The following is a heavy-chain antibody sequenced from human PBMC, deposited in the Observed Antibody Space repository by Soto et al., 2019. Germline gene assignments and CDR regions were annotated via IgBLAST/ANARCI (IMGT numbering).Heavy chain of an antibody. J-gene: IGHJ4*02. CDR1: GGSISSGDYY. CDR2: IYYSGST. Sequence: SETLSLTCTVSGGSISSGDYYWSWIRQPPGKGLEWIGYIYYSGSTYYNPSLKSRVTISVDTSKNQFSLKLSSVTAADTAVYYCARARVYYDSSGYYYFDYWGQGTLVTVSS. V-gene: IGHV4-30-4*01. CDR3: ARARVYYDSSGYYYFDY. D-gene: IGHD3-22*01.